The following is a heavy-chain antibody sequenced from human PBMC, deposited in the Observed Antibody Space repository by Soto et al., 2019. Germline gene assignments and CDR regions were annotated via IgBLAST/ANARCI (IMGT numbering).Heavy chain of an antibody. CDR1: GFTFSNYW. Sequence: EVHLVESGGGLVQPGGSLRLSCAASGFTFSNYWMSWVRQAPGKGLEWVANIKPDGSVKYYVDSVKGRFTLSRDNAKNTLYLHMNSLRVEDTAVYYCAREILVPAAFDAFDIWGQGTMVTVSS. CDR3: AREILVPAAFDAFDI. V-gene: IGHV3-7*01. J-gene: IGHJ3*02. D-gene: IGHD2-2*01. CDR2: IKPDGSVK.